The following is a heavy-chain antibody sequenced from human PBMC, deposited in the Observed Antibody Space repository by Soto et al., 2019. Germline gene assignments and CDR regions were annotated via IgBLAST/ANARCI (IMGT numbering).Heavy chain of an antibody. CDR1: GDSISSGDYY. CDR3: ARATMWGPRPNWIDP. J-gene: IGHJ5*01. V-gene: IGHV4-30-4*01. Sequence: SETLSLTCTVSGDSISSGDYYWSWIRQPPGKGLEWIGCIYYSGNAYYNPSLKRRFSISVDTSKNQFSLQLSSVTAADTAVYYCARATMWGPRPNWIDPWGQGTLVTVSS. CDR2: IYYSGNA. D-gene: IGHD3-16*01.